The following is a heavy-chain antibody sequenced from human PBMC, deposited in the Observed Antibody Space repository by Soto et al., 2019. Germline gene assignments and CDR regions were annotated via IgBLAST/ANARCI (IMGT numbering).Heavy chain of an antibody. V-gene: IGHV3-23*01. CDR2: ITGSGGST. J-gene: IGHJ4*02. D-gene: IGHD5-12*01. CDR1: GFTFSSYA. CDR3: AKDRNKWLRFDLAY. Sequence: EVQLLESGGGLVQPGGSLRLSCAASGFTFSSYAMSWVRQAPGKGLEWVSAITGSGGSTYYADSVKGRFTISRDNSKNTLYLQMNSRRAEDTAVYYCAKDRNKWLRFDLAYWGQGTLVTVSS.